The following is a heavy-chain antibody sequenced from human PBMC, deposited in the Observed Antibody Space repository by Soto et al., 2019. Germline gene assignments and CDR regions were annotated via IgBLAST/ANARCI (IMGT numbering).Heavy chain of an antibody. V-gene: IGHV4-34*01. CDR3: ARLERGTATTGFDAFDI. D-gene: IGHD1-1*01. CDR1: GGFVSSGSYY. CDR2: MSHSGGT. J-gene: IGHJ3*02. Sequence: QVQLQQWGAGLLKPSETLSLTCAVYGGFVSSGSYYWSWIRQPPGRGLEWIGEMSHSGGTNFNPSLKRRVTISVDTSKNQFSLQMSSVTAADTALYYCARLERGTATTGFDAFDIWGPGTMVTVSS.